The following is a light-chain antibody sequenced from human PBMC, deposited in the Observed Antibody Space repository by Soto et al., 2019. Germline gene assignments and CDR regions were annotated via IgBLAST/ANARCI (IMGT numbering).Light chain of an antibody. J-gene: IGKJ1*01. Sequence: DIQMTQSPSYLSASVGDRVTITCRASQRISTYLIWYQQKPVKAPKLLIYATSSLQSGVPSRFSCSGSGTDFTLTISSLQPEYLATYYCQQSYSTPPGTFGRGTKVHIK. CDR3: QQSYSTPPGT. CDR2: ATS. CDR1: QRISTY. V-gene: IGKV1-39*01.